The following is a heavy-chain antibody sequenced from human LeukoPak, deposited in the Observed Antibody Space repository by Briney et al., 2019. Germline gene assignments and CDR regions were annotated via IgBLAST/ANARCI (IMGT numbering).Heavy chain of an antibody. J-gene: IGHJ3*02. CDR1: GGSFSGCY. D-gene: IGHD3-22*01. V-gene: IGHV4-34*01. CDR2: INHSGTT. CDR3: ARGSRDSSGSYYVFAFDI. Sequence: SETLSLNCAAYGGSFSGCYWSWIRQPPGKGLEWIGEINHSGTTNYNPSLKSRVTISVDTSKNQFSLNLSSVTAADTAVYYCARGSRDSSGSYYVFAFDIWGQGTMVAVSS.